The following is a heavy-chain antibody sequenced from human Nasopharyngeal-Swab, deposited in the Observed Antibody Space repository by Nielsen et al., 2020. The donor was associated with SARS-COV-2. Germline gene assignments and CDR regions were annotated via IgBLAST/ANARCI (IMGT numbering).Heavy chain of an antibody. CDR1: GFTFSNAW. CDR2: IKSKTDGGTT. CDR3: TTVEFYYDSSGYYSPHWYFDL. V-gene: IGHV3-15*01. Sequence: GESLKISCAASGFTFSNAWMSWVRQAPGKGLEWVGRIKSKTDGGTTDHAAPVKGRFTISRDDSKNTLYLQMNSLKTEDTAVYYCTTVEFYYDSSGYYSPHWYFDLWGRGTLVTVSS. J-gene: IGHJ2*01. D-gene: IGHD3-22*01.